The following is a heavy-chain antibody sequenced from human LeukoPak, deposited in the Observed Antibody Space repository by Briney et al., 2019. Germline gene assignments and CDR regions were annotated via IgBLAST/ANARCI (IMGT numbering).Heavy chain of an antibody. CDR1: GFTFSSYA. V-gene: IGHV3-64D*06. Sequence: GGSLRLSCSASGFTFSSYAMHWVRQAPGKGLEYVSAISSNGGSTYYADSVKGRFTISRDNSKNTLYLQMRSLRAEDTAVYYCVKGGIQLWFGYFDYWGQGTLVSVSS. CDR3: VKGGIQLWFGYFDY. D-gene: IGHD5-18*01. CDR2: ISSNGGST. J-gene: IGHJ4*02.